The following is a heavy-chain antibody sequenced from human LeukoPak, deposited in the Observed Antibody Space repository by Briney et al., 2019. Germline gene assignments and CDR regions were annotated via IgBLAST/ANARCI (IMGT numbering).Heavy chain of an antibody. J-gene: IGHJ4*02. V-gene: IGHV1-46*01. CDR1: GYTFTSYY. CDR3: ARDPRYYYDSSGIEGGFDY. Sequence: GVSVKVSCKASGYTFTSYYMHWVRQAPGQGLEWMGIINRSGGSTSYAQKFQGRVTMTRDMSTSTVYMELSSLRSEDTAVYYCARDPRYYYDSSGIEGGFDYWGQGTLVTVSS. CDR2: INRSGGST. D-gene: IGHD3-22*01.